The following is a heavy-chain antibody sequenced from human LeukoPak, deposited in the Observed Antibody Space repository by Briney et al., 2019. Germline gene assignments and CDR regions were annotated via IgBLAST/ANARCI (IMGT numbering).Heavy chain of an antibody. D-gene: IGHD5-24*01. CDR1: GGSIRSYY. CDR3: AREMAGGCFDS. Sequence: SETLSLTCTVSGGSIRSYYWTWIRQPPGRGQEWIGYISYRGSTNYNPSLKSRVTISVDTSKNQFSLKLSSVTAADTAVYYCAREMAGGCFDSWGQGTLVTVSS. V-gene: IGHV4-59*01. CDR2: ISYRGST. J-gene: IGHJ4*02.